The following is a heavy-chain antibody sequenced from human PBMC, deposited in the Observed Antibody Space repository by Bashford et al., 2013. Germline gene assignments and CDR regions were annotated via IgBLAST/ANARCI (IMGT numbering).Heavy chain of an antibody. D-gene: IGHD4-17*01. V-gene: IGHV1-69*01. CDR3: ASGPTVTYNWFDP. J-gene: IGHJ5*02. CDR2: IIPIFGTA. Sequence: WVRQAPGQGLEWTGGIIPIFGTANYAQKFQGRVTITADESTSTAYMELSSLRSEDTAVYYCASGPTVTYNWFDPWGQGTLVTVSS.